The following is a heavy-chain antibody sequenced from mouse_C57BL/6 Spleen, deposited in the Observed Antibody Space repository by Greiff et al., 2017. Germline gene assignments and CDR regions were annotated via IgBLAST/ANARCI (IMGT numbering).Heavy chain of an antibody. CDR1: GFTFSSYA. Sequence: DVHLVESGGGLVKPGGSLKLSCAASGFTFSSYAMSWVRQTPEKRLEWVATISDGGSYTYYPDNVKGRFTISRDNAKNNLYLQMSHLESEDTAMYYCARDRVDDGYDWSMGYWGQGTSVTVSS. CDR2: ISDGGSYT. J-gene: IGHJ4*01. V-gene: IGHV5-4*01. CDR3: ARDRVDDGYDWSMGY. D-gene: IGHD2-2*01.